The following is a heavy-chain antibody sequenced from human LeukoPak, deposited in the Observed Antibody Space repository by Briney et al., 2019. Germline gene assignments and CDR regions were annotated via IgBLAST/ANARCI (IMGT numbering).Heavy chain of an antibody. CDR2: IYVDNNV. D-gene: IGHD2-2*01. CDR3: ARDIVVVPAADPLNYYYYGMDV. Sequence: PGGSLRLSCVASGFIVSNNYLNWVRQAPGKGLEWLSIIYVDNNVYYADSVKGRFTISRDTSRNTVYLQMNSLRAEDTAVYYCARDIVVVPAADPLNYYYYGMDVWGQGTTVTVSS. CDR1: GFIVSNNY. J-gene: IGHJ6*02. V-gene: IGHV3-53*01.